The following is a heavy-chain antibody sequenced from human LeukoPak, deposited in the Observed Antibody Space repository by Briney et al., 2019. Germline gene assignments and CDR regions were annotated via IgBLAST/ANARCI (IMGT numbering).Heavy chain of an antibody. CDR1: GFTFSSYS. CDR2: ISSSSSYI. D-gene: IGHD6-19*01. J-gene: IGHJ4*02. Sequence: GGSPRLSCAASGFTFSSYSMNWVRQAPGKGLEWVSSISSSSSYIYYADSVKGRFTISRDNAKNSLYLQMNSLRAEDTAVYYCAILSYSSGPGDYWGQGTLATVSS. CDR3: AILSYSSGPGDY. V-gene: IGHV3-21*01.